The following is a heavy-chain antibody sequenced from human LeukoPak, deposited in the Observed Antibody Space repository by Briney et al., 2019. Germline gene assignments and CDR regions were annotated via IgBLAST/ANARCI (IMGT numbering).Heavy chain of an antibody. CDR3: AKDLAPDDYGDYVEYYYYYGMDV. Sequence: GGSLRLSCAASGFTFSSYWMSWVRQAPGKGLEWVANIKQDGSEKYYVDSVKGRFTISRDNAKNSLYLQMNSLRAEDTAVYYCAKDLAPDDYGDYVEYYYYYGMDVWGQGTTVTVSS. D-gene: IGHD4-17*01. J-gene: IGHJ6*02. CDR2: IKQDGSEK. V-gene: IGHV3-7*01. CDR1: GFTFSSYW.